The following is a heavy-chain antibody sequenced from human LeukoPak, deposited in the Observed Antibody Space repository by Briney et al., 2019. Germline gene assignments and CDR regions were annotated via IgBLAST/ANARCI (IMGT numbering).Heavy chain of an antibody. Sequence: PGGSLRLSCAASGFTFEDYGMSWVRQAPGKGLEWVSDINWNGGRTGYADSVKGRFTISRDNAKNSLYLQMNGLRAEDTALYYCARLRVVWDLDDAFDIWGQGTMVTVSS. D-gene: IGHD1-26*01. CDR1: GFTFEDYG. CDR3: ARLRVVWDLDDAFDI. J-gene: IGHJ3*02. CDR2: INWNGGRT. V-gene: IGHV3-20*04.